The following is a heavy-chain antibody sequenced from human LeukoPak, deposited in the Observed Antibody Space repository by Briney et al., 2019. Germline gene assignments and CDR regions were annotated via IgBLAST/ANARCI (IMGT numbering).Heavy chain of an antibody. CDR2: MSPNSGDT. D-gene: IGHD7-27*01. CDR1: GYTFTSHD. CDR3: VRTPPNWGFDY. J-gene: IGHJ4*02. V-gene: IGHV1-8*01. Sequence: ASVKVSCKASGYTFTSHDIDWVRQATGQGLEWMGWMSPNSGDTGYAQKFQGRVTMTSDSSISTAYMELSSLRSEDTAIYYCVRTPPNWGFDYWGQGTLVTVSS.